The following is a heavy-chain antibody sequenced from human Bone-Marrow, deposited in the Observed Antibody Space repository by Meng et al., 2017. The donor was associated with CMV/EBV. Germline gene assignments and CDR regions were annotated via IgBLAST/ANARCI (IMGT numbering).Heavy chain of an antibody. D-gene: IGHD6-13*01. CDR3: ARGGYGSSWPSRGYYYGMDV. CDR2: IIPIFGTA. CDR1: GGTFSSYA. V-gene: IGHV1-69*05. J-gene: IGHJ6*02. Sequence: SVKVSCKASGGTFSSYAISWVRQAPGQELEWMGGIIPIFGTANYAQKFQGRVTITTDESTSTAYMELSSLRSEDTAVYYCARGGYGSSWPSRGYYYGMDVWGQGTTVTVSS.